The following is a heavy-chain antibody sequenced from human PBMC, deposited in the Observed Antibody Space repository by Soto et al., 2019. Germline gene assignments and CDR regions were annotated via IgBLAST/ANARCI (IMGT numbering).Heavy chain of an antibody. CDR1: GFTFSSYA. V-gene: IGHV3-23*01. CDR2: ISGSGDNT. D-gene: IGHD3-3*01. Sequence: EVQLLESGGGLVQPGGSLRRSCAASGFTFSSYARNWVRQAPGKGLEWVSVISGSGDNTYHADSVKGRFTISRDNSKNTLYLQMNSLRAEDSAVYYWAKDLGTDDFWSAYYTYYYMDVWGTANTVTVSS. J-gene: IGHJ6*03. CDR3: AKDLGTDDFWSAYYTYYYMDV.